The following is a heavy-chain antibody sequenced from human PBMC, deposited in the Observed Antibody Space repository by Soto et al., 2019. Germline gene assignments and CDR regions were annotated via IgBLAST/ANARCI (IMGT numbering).Heavy chain of an antibody. CDR2: ISYDGSNK. CDR1: GFTFSSYG. Sequence: GGSLRLSCAASGFTFSSYGIHWVRQAPGKGLEWVAVISYDGSNKYYADSVKGRFTISRDNSKNTLYLQMNSLRAEDTAVYYCAKDLGAAGPKPYGMDVWGQGTTVTVSS. V-gene: IGHV3-30*18. D-gene: IGHD6-13*01. J-gene: IGHJ6*02. CDR3: AKDLGAAGPKPYGMDV.